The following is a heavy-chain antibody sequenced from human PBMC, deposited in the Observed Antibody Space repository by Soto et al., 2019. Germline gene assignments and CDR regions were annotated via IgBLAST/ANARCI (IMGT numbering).Heavy chain of an antibody. CDR1: GYTFTSYA. CDR3: AREAYCGGDCYWDDAFDI. V-gene: IGHV1-3*01. D-gene: IGHD2-21*01. Sequence: ASVKVSCKASGYTFTSYAMHWVRHAPGQRLEWMGWINAGNGNTKYSQKFQGRVTITRDTSASTAYMELSSLRSEDTAVYYCAREAYCGGDCYWDDAFDIWGQGTMVTVSS. CDR2: INAGNGNT. J-gene: IGHJ3*02.